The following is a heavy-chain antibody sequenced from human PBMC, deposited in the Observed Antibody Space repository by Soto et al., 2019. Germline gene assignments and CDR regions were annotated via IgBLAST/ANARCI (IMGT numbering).Heavy chain of an antibody. Sequence: GGSLRLSCAASGFTFSSYSMNWVRQAPGKGLEWVSSISSSSSYIYYADSVKGRFTISRDNAKNSLYLQMNSLRADDTAVYYCARDGFSTAFDYWGQGTLVTVSS. V-gene: IGHV3-21*01. CDR3: ARDGFSTAFDY. CDR1: GFTFSSYS. CDR2: ISSSSSYI. J-gene: IGHJ4*02. D-gene: IGHD2-2*03.